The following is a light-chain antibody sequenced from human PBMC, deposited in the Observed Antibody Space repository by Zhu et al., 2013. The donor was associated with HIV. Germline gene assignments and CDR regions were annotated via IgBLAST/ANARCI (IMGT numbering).Light chain of an antibody. CDR1: KLGDKY. J-gene: IGLJ2*01. CDR3: QAWDSRTAV. CDR2: QDT. Sequence: SYELTQPPSVSVSPGQTATITCSGDKLGDKYVCWYQQKPGQSPVLVIYQDTKRPSGIPERFSGSNSGNTATLTISGTQAMDEADYYCQAWDSRTAVFGGGTKLTVL. V-gene: IGLV3-1*01.